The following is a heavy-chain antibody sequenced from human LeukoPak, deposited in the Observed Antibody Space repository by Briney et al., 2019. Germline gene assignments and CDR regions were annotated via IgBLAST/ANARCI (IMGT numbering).Heavy chain of an antibody. V-gene: IGHV3-9*01. Sequence: GRSLRLSCAASGFTFYDYAMHWVRQAPGKGLEWVSGISWNSGSIVYADSVKGRFTISRDNAKNSLYLQMNSLRAEDTALYSGAKDGGYCTNGVCYTFDYWGQGTLVTVSS. CDR3: AKDGGYCTNGVCYTFDY. CDR1: GFTFYDYA. J-gene: IGHJ4*02. D-gene: IGHD2-8*01. CDR2: ISWNSGSI.